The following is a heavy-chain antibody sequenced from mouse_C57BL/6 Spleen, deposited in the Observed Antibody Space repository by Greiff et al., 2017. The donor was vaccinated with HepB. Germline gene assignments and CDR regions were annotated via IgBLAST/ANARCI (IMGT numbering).Heavy chain of an antibody. D-gene: IGHD1-1*01. V-gene: IGHV3-6*01. CDR1: GYSITSGYY. J-gene: IGHJ3*01. CDR3: ASDYGSSYEGFAY. CDR2: ISYDGSN. Sequence: VQLQQSGPGLVKPSQSLSLTCSVTGYSITSGYYWNWIRQFPGNKLEWMGYISYDGSNNYNPSLKNRISITRDTSKNQFFLKLNSVTTEDTATYYCASDYGSSYEGFAYWGQGTLVTVSA.